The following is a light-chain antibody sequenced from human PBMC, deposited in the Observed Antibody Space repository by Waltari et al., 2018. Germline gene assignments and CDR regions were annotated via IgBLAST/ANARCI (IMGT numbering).Light chain of an antibody. CDR1: QDIGSA. CDR3: QHSHS. V-gene: IGKV1-39*01. J-gene: IGKJ3*01. Sequence: DSLMTQSPSPLSASVGDRVTITCRASQDIGSALNWYQQKPGKAPKLLISIASTLQSGVPSRFSGSGSGSDFTLNINTLQPEDFATYYCQHSHSFGPGTKVDI. CDR2: IAS.